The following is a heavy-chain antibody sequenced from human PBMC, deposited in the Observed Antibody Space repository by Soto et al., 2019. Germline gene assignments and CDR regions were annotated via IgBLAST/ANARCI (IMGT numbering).Heavy chain of an antibody. CDR1: AFSFSTSW. CDR2: TNPDGRTI. Sequence: GGNLGLSCAASAFSFSTSWMHWVRQAPGEGLVWVSRTNPDGRTINYADSVKCRFTISRDNAKNTLYLQQNSLRAEDSAVYYCVRDFGGSYGYGPIDDWGQGTLVTVTS. V-gene: IGHV3-74*01. D-gene: IGHD5-18*01. CDR3: VRDFGGSYGYGPIDD. J-gene: IGHJ4*02.